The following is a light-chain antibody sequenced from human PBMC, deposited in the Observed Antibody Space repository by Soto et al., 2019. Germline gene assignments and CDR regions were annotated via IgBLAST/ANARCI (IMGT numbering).Light chain of an antibody. Sequence: DIQMTQSPSSLSASVGDRVTITCRASRSVSNYLNWYQQKPGKAPKLLIYAASCLQSGVPSRFSGSRSGRDCMLDISRREREVFAMYFCKQYGVSSWTFGRGTKVEFK. CDR3: KQYGVSSWT. CDR2: AAS. CDR1: RSVSNY. J-gene: IGKJ1*01. V-gene: IGKV1-39*01.